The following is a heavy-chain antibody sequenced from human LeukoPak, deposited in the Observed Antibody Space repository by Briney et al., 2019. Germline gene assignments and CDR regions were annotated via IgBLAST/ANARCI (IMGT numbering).Heavy chain of an antibody. CDR2: IDNGGNT. CDR3: AGDKTTSGYYEFDY. D-gene: IGHD3-22*01. CDR1: GFTVSSNY. Sequence: GGSLRLSCAASGFTVSSNYMSWVRQAPGTGLECVSVIDNGGNTYYADSVKGRFIISRDNSKNTLYLQMNSLRAEDTAVYYCAGDKTTSGYYEFDYWGQGTLVTVSS. J-gene: IGHJ4*02. V-gene: IGHV3-53*01.